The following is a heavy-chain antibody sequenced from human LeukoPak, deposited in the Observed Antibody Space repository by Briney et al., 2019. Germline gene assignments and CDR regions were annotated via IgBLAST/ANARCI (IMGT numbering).Heavy chain of an antibody. V-gene: IGHV3-7*01. D-gene: IGHD5-12*01. CDR1: GFTFSSYW. Sequence: GGSLRLSCAASGFTFSSYWRSWVRQAPGKGLEWVANIKQDGSEKYYVDSVKGRFTISRDNAKNSLYLQMNSLRAEDTAVYYCASSGYIIDAFDIWGQGTMVTVSS. CDR2: IKQDGSEK. J-gene: IGHJ3*02. CDR3: ASSGYIIDAFDI.